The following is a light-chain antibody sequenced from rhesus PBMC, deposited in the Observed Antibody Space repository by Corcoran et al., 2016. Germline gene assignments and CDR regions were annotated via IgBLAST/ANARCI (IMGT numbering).Light chain of an antibody. J-gene: IGKJ2*01. V-gene: IGKV1-74*01. CDR3: QHVYGTPLYS. CDR2: KAS. Sequence: DIQMTQAPSSLSASVGDRVTITRRASENVNNYLNWYQQKPGKAPNLLNYKASTLQSGVPSRFSGSGSGTDSTFTLSSLKPDDVATYYCQHVYGTPLYSFGHGTKVEIK. CDR1: ENVNNY.